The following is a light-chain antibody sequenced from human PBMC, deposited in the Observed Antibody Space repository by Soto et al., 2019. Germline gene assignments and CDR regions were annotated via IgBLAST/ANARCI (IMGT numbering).Light chain of an antibody. J-gene: IGKJ4*01. CDR1: QDIKYY. Sequence: DIQMTQSPSSLSVSVGDRATITCQASQDIKYYLSWYQEKPGKAPKVRIFDAFNLETGVPSRFGGSGSGTDFTFAISSLQPGDFATYFCQQCDNFPTFGGGTKVEIK. CDR3: QQCDNFPT. CDR2: DAF. V-gene: IGKV1-33*01.